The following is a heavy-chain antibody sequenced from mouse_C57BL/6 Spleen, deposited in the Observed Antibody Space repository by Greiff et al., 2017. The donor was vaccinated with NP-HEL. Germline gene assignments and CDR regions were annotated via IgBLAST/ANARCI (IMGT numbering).Heavy chain of an antibody. CDR1: GFTFSSYA. V-gene: IGHV5-4*01. D-gene: IGHD3-3*01. CDR3: AREERALGLDY. J-gene: IGHJ2*01. Sequence: EVKVVESGGGLVKPGGSLKLSCAASGFTFSSYAMSWVRQTPEKRLEWVATISDGGSYTYYPDNVKGRFTISRDNAKNNLYLQMSHLKSEDTAMYYCAREERALGLDYWGQGTTLTVSS. CDR2: ISDGGSYT.